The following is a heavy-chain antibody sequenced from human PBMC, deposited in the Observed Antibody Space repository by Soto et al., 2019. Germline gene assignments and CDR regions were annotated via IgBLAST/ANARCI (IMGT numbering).Heavy chain of an antibody. CDR3: ARDYGDYGEYFDL. Sequence: EVQLVESGGGLVQPGGSLRLSCAASGFTVSSNYMSWVRQAPGKGLGWVSVIYSGGGTYYADSVKGRFTISRDNSKNTLYLQMNSLRAEDTAVYYCARDYGDYGEYFDLWGRGTLVTVSS. J-gene: IGHJ2*01. CDR2: IYSGGGT. D-gene: IGHD4-17*01. CDR1: GFTVSSNY. V-gene: IGHV3-66*01.